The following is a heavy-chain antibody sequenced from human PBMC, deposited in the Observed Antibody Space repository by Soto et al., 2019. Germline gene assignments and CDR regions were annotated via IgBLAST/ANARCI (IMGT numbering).Heavy chain of an antibody. CDR3: ARRGWLVLGFDY. Sequence: GGSLRLSCAASGFTFSSYSMNWVRQAPGKGLEWVSYISSISSTIYYADSVKGRFTISRDNAKNSLYLRMNSLRDEDTAVYYCARRGWLVLGFDYWGQGTLVTVSS. J-gene: IGHJ4*02. CDR1: GFTFSSYS. D-gene: IGHD6-19*01. CDR2: ISSISSTI. V-gene: IGHV3-48*02.